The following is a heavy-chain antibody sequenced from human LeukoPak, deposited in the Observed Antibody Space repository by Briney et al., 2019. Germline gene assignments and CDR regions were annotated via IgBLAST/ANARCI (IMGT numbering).Heavy chain of an antibody. CDR3: ARDHRWYCSGGSCYSSAFDI. CDR1: GFTFSSYA. D-gene: IGHD2-15*01. Sequence: QPGRSLRLSCAASGFTFSSYAMHWVRQAPGKGLEWVAVISYDGSNKYYADSVKSRFTISRDNSKNTLYLQMNSLRAEDTAVYYCARDHRWYCSGGSCYSSAFDIWGQGTMVTVSS. V-gene: IGHV3-30-3*01. J-gene: IGHJ3*02. CDR2: ISYDGSNK.